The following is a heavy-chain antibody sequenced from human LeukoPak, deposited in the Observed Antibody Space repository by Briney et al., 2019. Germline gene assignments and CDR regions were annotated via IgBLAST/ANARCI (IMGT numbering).Heavy chain of an antibody. J-gene: IGHJ4*02. CDR1: GGSVSSYF. D-gene: IGHD4-11*01. CDR3: ARVTTVTTVYFDY. CDR2: THYIEST. Sequence: SETLSLTCTVSGGSVSSYFWSWIRQPPGEGLEWIGYTHYIESTTYNPSLKSRVTISVDTSKNQFSLKLSSVTAADTAVYYCARVTTVTTVYFDYWGQGTLVTVSS. V-gene: IGHV4-59*08.